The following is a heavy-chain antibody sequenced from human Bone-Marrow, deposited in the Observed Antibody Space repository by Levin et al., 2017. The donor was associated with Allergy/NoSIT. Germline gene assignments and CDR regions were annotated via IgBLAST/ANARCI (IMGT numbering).Heavy chain of an antibody. J-gene: IGHJ4*02. CDR3: GKDRYTSSWYMFEH. CDR2: ITATSGDT. CDR1: GFIFTSYS. Sequence: GGSLRLSCAASGFIFTSYSMSWVRHVPGKGLEWVAGITATSGDTGYADSEKGRFTISRDNSKNTLSLQMNSLRAEDTAVYYCGKDRYTSSWYMFEHWGQGTLVTVSS. D-gene: IGHD1-14*01. V-gene: IGHV3-23*01.